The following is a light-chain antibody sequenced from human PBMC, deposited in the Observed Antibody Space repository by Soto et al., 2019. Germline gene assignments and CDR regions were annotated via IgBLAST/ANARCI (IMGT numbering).Light chain of an antibody. CDR3: QSYDSSNVV. V-gene: IGLV6-57*01. Sequence: NFMLAQPHSVSESPGETVTISCIRSSGSIDSNYVQWYQQHPGSSPTTVIYEDKQRPSVVPDRFSGSMDSSSNSASLAVSGLKTEDEADYYSQSYDSSNVVFGGGTKVTVL. CDR2: EDK. J-gene: IGLJ2*01. CDR1: SGSIDSNY.